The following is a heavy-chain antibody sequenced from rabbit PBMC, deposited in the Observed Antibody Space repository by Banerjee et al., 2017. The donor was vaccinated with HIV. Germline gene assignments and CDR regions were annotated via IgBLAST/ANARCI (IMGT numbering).Heavy chain of an antibody. CDR3: ARDLYPISDDFNL. V-gene: IGHV1S40*01. Sequence: QSLEESGGDLVKPGASLTLTCKASGFSFSSSYYMCWVRQASGKGLEWIACLYGGSSGTTWYASWAKGRFSISKTSSTTVTLQMTSLTATDTATYFCARDLYPISDDFNLWGPGTLVTVS. J-gene: IGHJ4*01. CDR2: LYGGSSGTT. D-gene: IGHD7-1*01. CDR1: GFSFSSSYY.